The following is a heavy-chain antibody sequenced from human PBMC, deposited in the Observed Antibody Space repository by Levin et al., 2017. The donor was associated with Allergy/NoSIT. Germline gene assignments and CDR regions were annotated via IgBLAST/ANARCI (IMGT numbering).Heavy chain of an antibody. D-gene: IGHD1-26*01. J-gene: IGHJ2*01. CDR2: IYTSGST. Sequence: SETLSLTCTVSGGSISSYYWSWIRQPAGERLEWIGRIYTSGSTNYNPSLTSRVTMSVDSSKNQFSLKLSSVTAADTAVYYCARAPRELLAFRNFDLWGRGTLVTVSS. CDR1: GGSISSYY. CDR3: ARAPRELLAFRNFDL. V-gene: IGHV4-4*07.